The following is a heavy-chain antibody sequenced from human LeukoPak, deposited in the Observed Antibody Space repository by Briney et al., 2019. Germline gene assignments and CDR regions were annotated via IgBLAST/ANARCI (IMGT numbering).Heavy chain of an antibody. V-gene: IGHV4-59*08. CDR3: ARQTSSGYYKGGAFVI. D-gene: IGHD3-22*01. Sequence: SETLSLTCTVSGGSISSYYWSWIRQPPGKGLEWIGYIYYSGSTNYNPSLKSRVTISVDTSKNQFSLKLSSVTAADTAVYYCARQTSSGYYKGGAFVIWGQGTMVTVSS. CDR1: GGSISSYY. CDR2: IYYSGST. J-gene: IGHJ3*02.